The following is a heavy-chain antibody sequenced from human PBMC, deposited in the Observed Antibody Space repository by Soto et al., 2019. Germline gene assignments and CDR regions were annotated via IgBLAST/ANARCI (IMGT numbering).Heavy chain of an antibody. CDR2: ISGGGGST. J-gene: IGHJ6*02. Sequence: EVQLLESGGGLVQPGGSLRLSCAASGFTFSSYAMSWVRQTPGKGLEWVSTISGGGGSTYYAVSVKGRFAISRDNSKSTLYLQMNSLRAEDTAVYYCATGRVVPAVLSMDVWGQGTTVSVSS. D-gene: IGHD2-2*01. V-gene: IGHV3-23*01. CDR3: ATGRVVPAVLSMDV. CDR1: GFTFSSYA.